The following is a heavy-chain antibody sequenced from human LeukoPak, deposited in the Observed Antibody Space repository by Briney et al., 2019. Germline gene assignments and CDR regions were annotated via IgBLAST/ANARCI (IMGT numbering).Heavy chain of an antibody. CDR2: IRYDGSKK. D-gene: IGHD5-18*01. CDR1: GFAFRSHA. J-gene: IGHJ4*02. CDR3: ARADWDTAMIDY. Sequence: GGSLRLSCTASGFAFRSHAMHWVRQAPGKGLEWVAFIRYDGSKKFYADSVKGRFTISRDNAKNSLHLQMNSLRAEDTAVYYCARADWDTAMIDYWGQGTLVTVSS. V-gene: IGHV3-30*02.